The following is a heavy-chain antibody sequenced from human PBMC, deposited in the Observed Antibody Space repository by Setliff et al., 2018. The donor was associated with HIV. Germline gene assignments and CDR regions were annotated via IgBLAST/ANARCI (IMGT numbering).Heavy chain of an antibody. Sequence: GGSLRLSCGASGFTFSGSPMHWVRQAPGKGLEWVGRIKSRVDGETTAYAAPLKGRFTISRDDSKNTLYLQMDSLSTEDTAVYYCILLGMHGAFDIWGQGTMVTVSS. J-gene: IGHJ3*02. D-gene: IGHD7-27*01. V-gene: IGHV3-15*01. CDR3: ILLGMHGAFDI. CDR2: IKSRVDGETT. CDR1: GFTFSGSP.